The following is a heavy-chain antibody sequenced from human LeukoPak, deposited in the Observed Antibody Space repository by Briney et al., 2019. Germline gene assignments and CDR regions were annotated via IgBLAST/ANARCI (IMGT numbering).Heavy chain of an antibody. CDR2: SCYDGST. J-gene: IGHJ6*03. CDR1: GGSITSGIYC. D-gene: IGHD7-27*01. V-gene: IGHV4-39*01. Sequence: ETLSLTCTVSGGSITSGIYCWDWIRQPPGKGLEWIGNSCYDGSTNYNPSLKSRVTVSADTSKNHSSLILSSMTAADTAIYYCARQPTGYMDVWGKGTTVTVSS. CDR3: ARQPTGYMDV.